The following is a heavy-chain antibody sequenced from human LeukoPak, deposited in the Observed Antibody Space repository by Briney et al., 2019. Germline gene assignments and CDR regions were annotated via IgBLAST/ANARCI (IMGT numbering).Heavy chain of an antibody. V-gene: IGHV3-23*01. CDR3: AKATDYGGLFDY. J-gene: IGHJ4*02. CDR2: ISGSGGST. Sequence: AGGSLRLSWAASGFTFSSYAMSWVRQAPGKGLEWVSAISGSGGSTYYADSVKGRFTISRDNSKNTLYLQMNSLRAEDTAVYCCAKATDYGGLFDYWGQGTLVTVSS. D-gene: IGHD4-23*01. CDR1: GFTFSSYA.